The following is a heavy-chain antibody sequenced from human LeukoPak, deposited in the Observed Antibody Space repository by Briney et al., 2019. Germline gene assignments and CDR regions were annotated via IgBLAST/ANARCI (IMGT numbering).Heavy chain of an antibody. CDR3: ARDIVTYYYGSGSYGSDGMDV. CDR2: IYYSGST. V-gene: IGHV4-59*01. D-gene: IGHD3-10*01. J-gene: IGHJ6*02. CDR1: GGSISSYY. Sequence: SVTLSLTWTVSGGSISSYYWSWIRKPPGKGLEWIGYIYYSGSTNYTPSLKRRVTISVDTSKNQFSLKLSSVTAADAAVYYCARDIVTYYYGSGSYGSDGMDVWGQGTTVTVSS.